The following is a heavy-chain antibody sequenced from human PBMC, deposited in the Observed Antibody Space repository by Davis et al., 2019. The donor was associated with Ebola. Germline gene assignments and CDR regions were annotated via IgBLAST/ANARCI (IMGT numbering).Heavy chain of an antibody. J-gene: IGHJ4*02. D-gene: IGHD3-22*01. CDR2: IRSKANSYAT. Sequence: GGSLRLSCAASGFTFSGSAMHWVRQASGKGLEWVGRIRSKANSYATAYAASVKGRFTISRDDSKNTAYLQMNSLRAEDTAVYYCAKLMIVVVNWGQGTLVTVSS. CDR1: GFTFSGSA. V-gene: IGHV3-73*01. CDR3: AKLMIVVVN.